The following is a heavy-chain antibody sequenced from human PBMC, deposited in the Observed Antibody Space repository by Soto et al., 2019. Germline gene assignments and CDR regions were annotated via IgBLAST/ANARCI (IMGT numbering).Heavy chain of an antibody. CDR3: ASDYSGYGLDAFDI. CDR1: GFTVSSNY. Sequence: GGSLRLSCAASGFTVSSNYMSWVRQAPGKGLEWVSVIYSGGSTYYADSVKGRFTISRDNSKNTLYLQMNSLRAEDTAVYYCASDYSGYGLDAFDIWGQGTMVTVSS. V-gene: IGHV3-66*01. CDR2: IYSGGST. D-gene: IGHD5-12*01. J-gene: IGHJ3*02.